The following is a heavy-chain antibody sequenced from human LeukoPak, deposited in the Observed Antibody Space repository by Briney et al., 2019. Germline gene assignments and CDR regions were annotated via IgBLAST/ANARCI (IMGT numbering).Heavy chain of an antibody. CDR1: GLTFSSDS. Sequence: VGSLRLSCAASGLTFSSDSMNWVRQAPGEGLGRVSSISSSSRYIYYADSVKGRCTISRDNAKNSLYLQMNSLRAEDTAVYYCARVSGWYVGGIDYWGQGTLVTVSS. D-gene: IGHD6-19*01. CDR2: ISSSSRYI. J-gene: IGHJ4*02. V-gene: IGHV3-21*01. CDR3: ARVSGWYVGGIDY.